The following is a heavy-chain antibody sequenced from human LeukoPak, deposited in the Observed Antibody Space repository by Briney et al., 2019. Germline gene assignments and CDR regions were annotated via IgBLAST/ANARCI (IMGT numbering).Heavy chain of an antibody. Sequence: SETLSLTCTVSGGSISSGDYYWSWIRQPPGKGLEWIGYIYYSGSTYCNPSLKSRVTISVDTSKNQFSLKLSSVTAADTAVYYCARGLVEVVGGYFDLWGRGTLVTVSS. V-gene: IGHV4-30-4*01. CDR1: GGSISSGDYY. D-gene: IGHD2-2*01. J-gene: IGHJ2*01. CDR2: IYYSGST. CDR3: ARGLVEVVGGYFDL.